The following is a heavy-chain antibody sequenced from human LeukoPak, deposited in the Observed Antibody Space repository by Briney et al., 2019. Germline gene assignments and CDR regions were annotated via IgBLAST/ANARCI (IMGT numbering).Heavy chain of an antibody. J-gene: IGHJ4*02. Sequence: PSETLSLTCTVSGGSISSYYWSWIRQPPGKGLEWIGYIYYSGSTNYNPSLNSRVTISLDTSKNQFSLKLSSVIAADTAVYYCASESVAMAGFDYWGQGSLVTVSS. CDR3: ASESVAMAGFDY. D-gene: IGHD6-19*01. CDR2: IYYSGST. V-gene: IGHV4-59*01. CDR1: GGSISSYY.